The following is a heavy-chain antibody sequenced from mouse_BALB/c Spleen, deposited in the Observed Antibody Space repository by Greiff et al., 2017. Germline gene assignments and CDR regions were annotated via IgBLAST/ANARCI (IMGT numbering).Heavy chain of an antibody. J-gene: IGHJ4*01. Sequence: EVKLVESGGGLVQPGCSLRLSCATSGFTFTDYYMSWVRQPPGKALEWLGFIRNKANGYTTEYSASVKGRFTISRDNSQSILYLQMNTLRAEDSATYYCARDFGNYGCYAMDYWGQGTSVTVSS. CDR3: ARDFGNYGCYAMDY. CDR2: IRNKANGYTT. V-gene: IGHV7-3*02. CDR1: GFTFTDYY. D-gene: IGHD2-1*01.